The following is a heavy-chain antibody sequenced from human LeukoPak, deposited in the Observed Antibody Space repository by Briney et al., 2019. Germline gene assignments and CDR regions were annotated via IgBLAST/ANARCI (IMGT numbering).Heavy chain of an antibody. V-gene: IGHV3-21*01. CDR2: ISSSSSYI. CDR3: ARDYTYYYDSSGYQPLDY. D-gene: IGHD3-22*01. J-gene: IGHJ4*02. Sequence: GGSLRLSCAASGFTFSSYSMNWVRQAPGKGLEWVSSISSSSSYIYYADSVKGRFTISRDNAKNSLYLQMNSLTAEDTAVYYCARDYTYYYDSSGYQPLDYWGQGTLVTVSS. CDR1: GFTFSSYS.